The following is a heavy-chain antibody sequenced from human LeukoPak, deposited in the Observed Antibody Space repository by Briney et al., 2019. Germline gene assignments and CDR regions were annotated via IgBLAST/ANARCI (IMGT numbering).Heavy chain of an antibody. D-gene: IGHD2-2*01. CDR2: IIPIFGTA. J-gene: IGHJ5*02. Sequence: GASVKVSCKASGGTFSSYAISWVRQAPGQGLEWMGGIIPIFGTANYAQKFQGRVTITADESTSTAHMELSSLRSEDTAVYYCARDPAAYCSSTSCPNNWFDPWGQGTLVTVSS. CDR1: GGTFSSYA. CDR3: ARDPAAYCSSTSCPNNWFDP. V-gene: IGHV1-69*13.